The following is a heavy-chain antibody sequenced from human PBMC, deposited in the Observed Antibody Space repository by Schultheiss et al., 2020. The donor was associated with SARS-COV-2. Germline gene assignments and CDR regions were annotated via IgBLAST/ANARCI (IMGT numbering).Heavy chain of an antibody. CDR3: ARDSALYLESGLDV. Sequence: GSLRLSCTVSGGSISSSSYYWGWIRQPPGKGLEWIGSIYYSGSTYYNPSLKSRVTISVDTSKNQFSLKLSSVTAADTAVYYCARDSALYLESGLDVWGQGSTVTVAS. J-gene: IGHJ6*02. D-gene: IGHD1-1*01. CDR2: IYYSGST. V-gene: IGHV4-39*07. CDR1: GGSISSSSYY.